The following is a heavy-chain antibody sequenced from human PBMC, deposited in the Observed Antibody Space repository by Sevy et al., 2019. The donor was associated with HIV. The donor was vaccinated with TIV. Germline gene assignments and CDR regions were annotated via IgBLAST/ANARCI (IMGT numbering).Heavy chain of an antibody. V-gene: IGHV3-53*01. Sequence: GGSLRLSCAVSGFPVSSSYMNWVRQAPGKGLEWVSVFYTGSKTDYADSVKGRFTMSRDNSKNTLYLQMNGLRAEDTAGYYWARDKNAYYYGLDVWGQGTTVTVSS. CDR2: FYTGSKT. CDR3: ARDKNAYYYGLDV. CDR1: GFPVSSSY. J-gene: IGHJ6*02.